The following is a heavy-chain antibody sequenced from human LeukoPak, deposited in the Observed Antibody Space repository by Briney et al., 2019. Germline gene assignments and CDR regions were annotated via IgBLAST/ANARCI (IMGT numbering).Heavy chain of an antibody. J-gene: IGHJ5*02. CDR2: IYDDGGT. Sequence: PGGSLRLSCAASGFTFTSYAMSWVRQAPGKGPAWVALIYDDGGTVYADSVKGRFTISRDNSKNMVYLQMNSLRPEDSAVYYCARDRAGRRSSWVEFDLWGQGTLVTVSS. CDR1: GFTFTSYA. CDR3: ARDRAGRRSSWVEFDL. D-gene: IGHD3-10*01. V-gene: IGHV3-53*05.